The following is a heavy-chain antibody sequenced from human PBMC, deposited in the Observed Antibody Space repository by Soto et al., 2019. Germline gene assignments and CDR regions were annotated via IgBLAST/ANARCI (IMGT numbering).Heavy chain of an antibody. CDR3: AKSLSTDDPFDY. J-gene: IGHJ4*02. CDR2: ISYDGSNK. D-gene: IGHD4-17*01. CDR1: GFTCSSYS. V-gene: IGHV3-30*18. Sequence: GGSKRLSCAASGFTCSSYSMNWVRQAPGKGLEWVAVISYDGSNKYYADSVKGRFTISRDNSKNTLYLQMNSLRAEDTAVYYCAKSLSTDDPFDYWGQGTLVTVSS.